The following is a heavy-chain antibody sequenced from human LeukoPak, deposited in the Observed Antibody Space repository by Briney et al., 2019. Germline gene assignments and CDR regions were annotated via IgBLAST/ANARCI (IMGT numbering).Heavy chain of an antibody. V-gene: IGHV3-23*01. CDR3: VGQWLLLYWYFDL. J-gene: IGHJ2*01. Sequence: PGGSLRLSCAVSGFTFSSYAMSWVRQAPGKGLEWVSAISGSGGSTYYADSVKGRFTISRDNSKSTLYLQMNSQRAEDTAVYYCVGQWLLLYWYFDLWGRGTLVTVSS. D-gene: IGHD3-3*01. CDR2: ISGSGGST. CDR1: GFTFSSYA.